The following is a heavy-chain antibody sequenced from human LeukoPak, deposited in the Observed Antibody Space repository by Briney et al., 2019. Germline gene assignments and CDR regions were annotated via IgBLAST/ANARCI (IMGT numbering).Heavy chain of an antibody. CDR3: AKAEDLEAWAGRNYYMDV. V-gene: IGHV3-43*01. Sequence: GGSLRLSCAASGFTFDDYAMHWVRQAPGKGLEWVSLISWDGGSTYYADSVKGRFTISRDNSKNSLYLQMNSLRTEDTALYYCAKAEDLEAWAGRNYYMDVWGKGTTVTVSS. D-gene: IGHD6-19*01. CDR2: ISWDGGST. J-gene: IGHJ6*03. CDR1: GFTFDDYA.